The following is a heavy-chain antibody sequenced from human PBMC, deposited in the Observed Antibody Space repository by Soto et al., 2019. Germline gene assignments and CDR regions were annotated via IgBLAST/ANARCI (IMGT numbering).Heavy chain of an antibody. Sequence: SLRLSCAASGFTFDDYAMHWVRQAPGKGLEWVSGISWNSGSIGYADSVKGRFTSSRDNAKNSLYLQMNSLRAEDTALYYCAKGMGDSSPGAFDIWGQGTMVTVSS. CDR2: ISWNSGSI. J-gene: IGHJ3*02. CDR3: AKGMGDSSPGAFDI. CDR1: GFTFDDYA. V-gene: IGHV3-9*01. D-gene: IGHD6-13*01.